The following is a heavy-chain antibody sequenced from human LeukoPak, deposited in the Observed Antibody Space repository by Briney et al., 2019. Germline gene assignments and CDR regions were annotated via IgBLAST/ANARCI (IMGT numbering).Heavy chain of an antibody. V-gene: IGHV3-23*01. CDR2: ISGSGGST. CDR1: GFTFSSYA. Sequence: PGGSLRLSCAAPGFTFSSYAMSWVRQAPGKGLEWVSAISGSGGSTYYADSVKGRFTISRDNSKNTLYLQMNSLRAEDTAVYYCAKVRSGSYHTAVFDYWGQGTLVTVSS. CDR3: AKVRSGSYHTAVFDY. J-gene: IGHJ4*02. D-gene: IGHD1-26*01.